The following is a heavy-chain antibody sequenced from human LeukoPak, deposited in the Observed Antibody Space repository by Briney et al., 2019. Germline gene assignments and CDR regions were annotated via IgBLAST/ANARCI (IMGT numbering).Heavy chain of an antibody. CDR1: GYTFTGYY. V-gene: IGHV1-2*02. CDR3: ARSALVRGVIIKIGLGY. D-gene: IGHD3-10*01. J-gene: IGHJ4*02. Sequence: ASVKVSCKASGYTFTGYYMHWVRQAPGQGLEWMGWINPNSGGTNYAQKFHGRVTMTRDTSISTAYMELSRLRSDDTAVYYCARSALVRGVIIKIGLGYWGQGTLVTVSS. CDR2: INPNSGGT.